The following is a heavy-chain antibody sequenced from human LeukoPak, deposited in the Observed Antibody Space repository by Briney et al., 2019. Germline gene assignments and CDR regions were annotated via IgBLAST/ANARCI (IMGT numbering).Heavy chain of an antibody. D-gene: IGHD3-3*01. CDR3: AKDFGRVVIIPYGMDV. CDR1: GFTFSSYG. Sequence: GGSLRLSCAASGFTFSSYGMHWVRQAPGKGLEWVAVISYDGSNKYYADSVKGRFTISRDNSKNTLYLQMNSLRAEDTAVYYCAKDFGRVVIIPYGMDVWGQGTTVTVSS. J-gene: IGHJ6*02. V-gene: IGHV3-30*18. CDR2: ISYDGSNK.